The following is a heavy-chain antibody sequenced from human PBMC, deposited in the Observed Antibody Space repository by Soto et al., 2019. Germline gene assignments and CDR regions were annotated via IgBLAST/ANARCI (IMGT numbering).Heavy chain of an antibody. CDR3: AKDPLQLVSSLFDP. CDR1: GFTFSSYA. Sequence: PGGSLRLSCAASGFTFSSYAMSWVRQAPGKGLDWVSTITGDGLTTYDADSVKGRFTISRDNSKSTLYLQLNSLRVGDTAVYYCAKDPLQLVSSLFDPWGQGTLVTVSS. D-gene: IGHD3-10*01. CDR2: ITGDGLTT. J-gene: IGHJ5*02. V-gene: IGHV3-23*01.